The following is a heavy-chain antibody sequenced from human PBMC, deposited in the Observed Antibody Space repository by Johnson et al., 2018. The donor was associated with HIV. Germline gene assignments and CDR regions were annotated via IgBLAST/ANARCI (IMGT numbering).Heavy chain of an antibody. Sequence: VQLVESGGGLVQPGGSLRLSCAASGFTFSSYDMHWVRQATGKGLEWVSAIGTAGDTYYPGSVKGRFTISRENAKNSLYLQMNSLRVEDTAVYLCARGRISMKVVDLRGGGFDIWGQGTMVTVSS. CDR2: IGTAGDT. V-gene: IGHV3-13*01. J-gene: IGHJ3*02. D-gene: IGHD3-22*01. CDR3: ARGRISMKVVDLRGGGFDI. CDR1: GFTFSSYD.